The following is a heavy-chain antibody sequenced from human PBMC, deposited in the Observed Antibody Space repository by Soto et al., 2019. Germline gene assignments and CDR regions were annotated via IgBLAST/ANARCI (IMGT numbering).Heavy chain of an antibody. CDR2: INAGGTSI. Sequence: PGGSLRLSCVGSGFSLSSYWVHWVRQPPGKGLEWVSRINAGGTSISYADSVKGRFTISRDNAKNTLYLQMDGLGVDDTAVYYCARAESYRFHYWGLGTLVTVSS. CDR1: GFSLSSYW. V-gene: IGHV3-74*01. J-gene: IGHJ4*02. D-gene: IGHD3-10*01. CDR3: ARAESYRFHY.